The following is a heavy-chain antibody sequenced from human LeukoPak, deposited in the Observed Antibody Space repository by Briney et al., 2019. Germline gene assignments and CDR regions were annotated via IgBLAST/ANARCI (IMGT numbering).Heavy chain of an antibody. CDR3: ATDGHCSRTNCYYFEY. CDR2: IRNDGSKK. Sequence: GGSLRLSCAASGFTFSSYDMHWVRQAPGKGLEWVAFIRNDGSKKYYADSVKGRFTISTDNSKNTLYLQMNSLRAEDTALYYCATDGHCSRTNCYYFEYWGQGTQVTVSS. J-gene: IGHJ4*02. CDR1: GFTFSSYD. D-gene: IGHD2-2*01. V-gene: IGHV3-30*02.